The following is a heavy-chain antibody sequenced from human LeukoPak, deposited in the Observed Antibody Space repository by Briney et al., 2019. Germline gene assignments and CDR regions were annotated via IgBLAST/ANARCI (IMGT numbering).Heavy chain of an antibody. Sequence: SEALSLTCTVSGGSISSYYWSWIRQPPGKGLEWIGYIYYSGSTNYNPSLKSRVTISVDTSKNQFSLKLRSVTAADTAVYYCARDPDYDTSGSQSIGFWGQGILVTVSS. D-gene: IGHD3-22*01. CDR1: GGSISSYY. CDR2: IYYSGST. J-gene: IGHJ4*02. V-gene: IGHV4-59*12. CDR3: ARDPDYDTSGSQSIGF.